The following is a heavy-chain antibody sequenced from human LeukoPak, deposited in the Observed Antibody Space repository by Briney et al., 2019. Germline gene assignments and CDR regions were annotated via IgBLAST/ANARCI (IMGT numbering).Heavy chain of an antibody. Sequence: GGSLRLSCAAPGSTFSSYSMSWVRQAPGKGLEWVLYISPSGTTIYYADSVKGRFTISRDNAKNSLYLQMNSLTDEDTAVYYCARDRSGWFFDYWGQGTLVTVSS. CDR3: ARDRSGWFFDY. D-gene: IGHD6-19*01. J-gene: IGHJ4*02. V-gene: IGHV3-48*02. CDR1: GSTFSSYS. CDR2: ISPSGTTI.